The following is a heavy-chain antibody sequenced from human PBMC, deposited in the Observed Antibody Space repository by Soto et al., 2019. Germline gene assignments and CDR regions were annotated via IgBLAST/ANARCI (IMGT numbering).Heavy chain of an antibody. CDR1: GFTFSSYG. CDR2: ISYDGSNK. J-gene: IGHJ4*02. CDR3: ANTMNYYDKPIDY. D-gene: IGHD3-22*01. Sequence: QVQLVESGGGVVQPGRSLRLSCAASGFTFSSYGMHWVRQAPGKGLEWVAVISYDGSNKYNADSVKGRFTISRDNSKNTLYLQMNSLRAEDTAVYYCANTMNYYDKPIDYWGQGTLVTVSS. V-gene: IGHV3-30*18.